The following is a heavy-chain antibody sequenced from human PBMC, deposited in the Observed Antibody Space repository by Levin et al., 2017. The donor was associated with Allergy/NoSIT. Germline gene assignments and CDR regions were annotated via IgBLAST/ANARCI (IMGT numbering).Heavy chain of an antibody. CDR3: ATMRYYYGSGMDGYYYMDV. CDR1: GGTFSSYA. J-gene: IGHJ6*03. CDR2: IIPILGIA. D-gene: IGHD3-10*01. Sequence: SVKVSCKASGGTFSSYAISWVRQAPGQGLKWMGRIIPILGIANYAQKFQGRVTITADKSTSTAYMELSSLRSEDTAVYYCATMRYYYGSGMDGYYYMDVWGKGTTVTVSS. V-gene: IGHV1-69*04.